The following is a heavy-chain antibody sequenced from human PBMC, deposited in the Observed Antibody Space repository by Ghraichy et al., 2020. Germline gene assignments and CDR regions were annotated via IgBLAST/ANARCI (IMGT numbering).Heavy chain of an antibody. CDR1: GFTFSSYG. CDR2: IRYDGSNK. Sequence: GESLNISCAASGFTFSSYGMHWVRQAPGKGLEWVAFIRYDGSNKYYADSVKGRFTISRDNSKNTLYLQMNSLRAEDTAVYYCAKDRRGATTSPVGYFDYWGQGTLVTVSS. D-gene: IGHD1-26*01. J-gene: IGHJ4*02. V-gene: IGHV3-30*02. CDR3: AKDRRGATTSPVGYFDY.